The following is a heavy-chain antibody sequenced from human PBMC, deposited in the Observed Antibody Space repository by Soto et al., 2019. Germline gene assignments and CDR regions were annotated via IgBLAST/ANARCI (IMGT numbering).Heavy chain of an antibody. D-gene: IGHD1-26*01. CDR1: GGTLSSSP. V-gene: IGHV1-69*01. J-gene: IGHJ4*02. CDR3: ARGVFSGSYFAY. Sequence: QAQLVQSGAEVKKPGSSVRVSCQACGGTLSSSPVISWVRQAPGQGLEWMGGIVPISGPVNYAQMFPGRVPITAYEATNKVYMALHSLRSEDTAVYYCARGVFSGSYFAYWGQGTLVTVSS. CDR2: IVPISGPV.